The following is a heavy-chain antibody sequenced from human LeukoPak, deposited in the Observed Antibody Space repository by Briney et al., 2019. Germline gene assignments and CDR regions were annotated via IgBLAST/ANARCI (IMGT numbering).Heavy chain of an antibody. V-gene: IGHV3-33*01. D-gene: IGHD5-24*01. CDR1: GFTFSSYG. J-gene: IGHJ4*02. CDR2: IWFDGSNK. Sequence: PGGSLRLSCAASGFTFSSYGFHWVRQAPGKGLEWVAVIWFDGSNKYYADSVKGRFTISRDYSKNTLYLQMNSLRAEDTAMYYCARGDGYNYFDYWGQGTLVTVSS. CDR3: ARGDGYNYFDY.